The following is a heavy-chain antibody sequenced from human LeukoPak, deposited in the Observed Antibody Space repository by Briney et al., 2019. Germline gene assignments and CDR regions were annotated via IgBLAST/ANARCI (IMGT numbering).Heavy chain of an antibody. CDR1: GFIFDDYG. CDR3: AKGGGYEAQYYYYYLDV. Sequence: GGSLRLSCAASGFIFDDYGMSWVRQAPGKGLEWVSGINWNGGSTGYADSVKGRFTIPRDNAKNSLYLQMKSLRAEDTAVYYCAKGGGYEAQYYYYYLDVWGKGTTVTISS. V-gene: IGHV3-20*04. D-gene: IGHD5-12*01. CDR2: INWNGGST. J-gene: IGHJ6*03.